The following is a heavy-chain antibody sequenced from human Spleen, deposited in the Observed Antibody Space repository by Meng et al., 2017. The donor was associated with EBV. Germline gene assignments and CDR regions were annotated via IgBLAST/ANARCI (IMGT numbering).Heavy chain of an antibody. CDR3: AKDCFGDKDS. Sequence: VQSLGSGVGFGVPGGALSLSWASFGFTLVSYCVHVVGQAPGKGLVWVSRIKPDGGVINYADSLKCRFTISRDNAKNTVYLQMNNLRADDTAVYYCAKDCFGDKDSWGQGTLVTVSS. J-gene: IGHJ4*02. CDR1: GFTLVSYC. V-gene: IGHV3-74*01. CDR2: IKPDGGVI. D-gene: IGHD2-21*01.